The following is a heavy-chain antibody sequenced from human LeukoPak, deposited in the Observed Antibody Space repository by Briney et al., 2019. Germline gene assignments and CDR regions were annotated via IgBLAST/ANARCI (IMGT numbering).Heavy chain of an antibody. Sequence: GASLQISWKGSGCGFTNYWIGRVRQMPGKGLEWMGIIYHGDSDTRYSPSFKGQVTISAHKSITTAYLQWSSLKASDTAMYYCARHGSGWARSDYWGQGTLVTVSS. J-gene: IGHJ4*02. CDR1: GCGFTNYW. D-gene: IGHD6-19*01. CDR3: ARHGSGWARSDY. V-gene: IGHV5-51*01. CDR2: IYHGDSDT.